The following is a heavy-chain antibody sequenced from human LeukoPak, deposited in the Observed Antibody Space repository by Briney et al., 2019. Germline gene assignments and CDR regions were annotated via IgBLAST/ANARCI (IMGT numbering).Heavy chain of an antibody. D-gene: IGHD2/OR15-2a*01. CDR2: ISGSGGST. J-gene: IGHJ4*02. V-gene: IGHV3-23*01. CDR1: GFTFSSYA. Sequence: PGGSLRLSCAASGFTFSSYAMSWVRQAPGKGLEWVSAISGSGGSTYYADSVKGRFTISRDNSKNTLYLQMNSLKAEDTAVYYCAPSRGYYAASIDYWGQGTLVTVSS. CDR3: APSRGYYAASIDY.